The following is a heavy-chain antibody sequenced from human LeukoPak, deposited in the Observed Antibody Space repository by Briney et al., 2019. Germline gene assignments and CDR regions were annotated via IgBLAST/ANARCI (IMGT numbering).Heavy chain of an antibody. J-gene: IGHJ6*04. CDR2: IYYSGST. D-gene: IGHD3-10*01. V-gene: IGHV4-59*01. Sequence: KSSETLSLTCTVSGGSISSYYWSWIRQPPGKGLEWIGYIYYSGSTNYNPSLQSRVTISVDTSKNQFSLKLSSVTAADTAVYYCARVLVRGVISHDYYYYGMDVWGEGTTVTVSS. CDR3: ARVLVRGVISHDYYYYGMDV. CDR1: GGSISSYY.